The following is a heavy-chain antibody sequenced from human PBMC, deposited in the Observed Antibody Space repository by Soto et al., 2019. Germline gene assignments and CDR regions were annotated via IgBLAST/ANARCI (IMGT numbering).Heavy chain of an antibody. V-gene: IGHV4-4*02. CDR3: RSVRGRYCNARQV. Sequence: PSLTLPLRYAVSGGSISNRDWRRLVRQPPGKGLEWIGEIHHGGSTNYNPSLKSRVTISVDKSKNQFSLKLSSVTAADTAVYYWRSVRGRYCNARQVWGHGPT. CDR1: GGSISNRDW. D-gene: IGHD3-10*02. CDR2: IHHGGST. J-gene: IGHJ6*02.